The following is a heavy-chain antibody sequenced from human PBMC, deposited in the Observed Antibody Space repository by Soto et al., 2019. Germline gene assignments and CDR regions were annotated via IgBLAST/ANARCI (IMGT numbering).Heavy chain of an antibody. V-gene: IGHV4-34*01. CDR2: INHSGST. CDR1: GGSFSGYY. CDR3: ARDRGHEGMDV. Sequence: TSETLSLTCAVYGGSFSGYYWSWIRQPPGKGLEWIGEINHSGSTNYNPSLKSRVTISVDTSKNQFSLKLSSVTAADTAVYYCARDRGHEGMDVWGQGTTVTVSS. J-gene: IGHJ6*02. D-gene: IGHD3-10*01.